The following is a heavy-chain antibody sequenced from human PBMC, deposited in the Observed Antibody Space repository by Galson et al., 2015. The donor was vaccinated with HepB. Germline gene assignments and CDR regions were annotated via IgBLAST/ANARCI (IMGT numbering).Heavy chain of an antibody. CDR3: ARGGGNPPLANWFDP. J-gene: IGHJ5*02. V-gene: IGHV1-69*02. CDR1: GGTFGSYT. D-gene: IGHD4-23*01. Sequence: SVKVSCKASGGTFGSYTISWVRQAPGQGLEWMGRIIPILGIANYAQKFQGRVTITADKSTSTAYMELSSLRSEDTAVYYCARGGGNPPLANWFDPWGQGTLVTVSS. CDR2: IIPILGIA.